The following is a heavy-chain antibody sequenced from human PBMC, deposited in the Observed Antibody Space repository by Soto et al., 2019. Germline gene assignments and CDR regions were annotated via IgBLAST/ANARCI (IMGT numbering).Heavy chain of an antibody. CDR1: GGTFSSYA. V-gene: IGHV1-69*13. CDR3: ATCSSTSCYPPYYYYGMDV. Sequence: SVKVSCKASGGTFSSYAISWVRQAPGQGLEWMGGIIPIFGTANYAQKFQGRVTITADESTSTAYMELSSLRSEDTAVYYCATCSSTSCYPPYYYYGMDVWGQGTTVTVYS. CDR2: IIPIFGTA. J-gene: IGHJ6*02. D-gene: IGHD2-2*01.